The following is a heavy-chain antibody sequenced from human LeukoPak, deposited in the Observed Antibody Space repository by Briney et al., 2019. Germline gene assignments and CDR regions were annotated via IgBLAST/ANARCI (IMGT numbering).Heavy chain of an antibody. CDR1: GGSISSGSYY. J-gene: IGHJ4*02. CDR2: IYTSGST. CDR3: ARDAPTYSGSYGRVY. D-gene: IGHD1-26*01. V-gene: IGHV4-61*02. Sequence: SQTLSLTCNVSGGSISSGSYYWSWIRQPAGKGLEWIGRIYTSGSTNYNPSLKSRVTISVDTSKNQFSLKLSSVTAADTAVYYCARDAPTYSGSYGRVYWGQGTLVTVSS.